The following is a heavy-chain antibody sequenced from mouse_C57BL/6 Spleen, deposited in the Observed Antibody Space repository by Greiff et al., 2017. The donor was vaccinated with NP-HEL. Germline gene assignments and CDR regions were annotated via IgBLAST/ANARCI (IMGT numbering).Heavy chain of an antibody. D-gene: IGHD1-1*01. Sequence: VKVVESGPGLVAPSQSLSITCTVSGFSLTSYAISWVRQPPGKGLEWLGVIWTGGGTNYNSALKSRLSISKDNSKSQVFLKMNSLQTDDTARYYCARNRDYYGSSYDWYFDVWGTGTTVTVSS. CDR1: GFSLTSYA. V-gene: IGHV2-9-1*01. CDR2: IWTGGGT. CDR3: ARNRDYYGSSYDWYFDV. J-gene: IGHJ1*03.